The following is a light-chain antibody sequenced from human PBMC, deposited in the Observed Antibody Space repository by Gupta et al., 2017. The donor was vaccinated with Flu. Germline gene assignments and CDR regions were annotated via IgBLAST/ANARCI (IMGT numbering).Light chain of an antibody. CDR1: QSRLHSDGKTY. CDR2: EVF. J-gene: IGKJ2*01. CDR3: RQTVQLPPA. V-gene: IGKV2D-29*01. Sequence: DIVMTQTPLSLSVTPGQPASLTCKSSQSRLHSDGKTYLYWYLQKPGQPPQLLMYEVFNRGSGVSDRFSGSGSGTDFTLKISRGEAEDVVVYSCRQTVQLPPAFGQGTKVEI.